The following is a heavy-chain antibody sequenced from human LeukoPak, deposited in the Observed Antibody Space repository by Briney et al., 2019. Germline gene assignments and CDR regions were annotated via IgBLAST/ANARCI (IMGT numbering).Heavy chain of an antibody. CDR2: IHYSGST. D-gene: IGHD5-18*01. Sequence: PSETLSLTCTVSGDSINSGGYYWNWIRQHPGTGLEWIGFIHYSGSTYYNQSLKSRVSISVDTSKNQFSLKLSSVTAADTAVYYCARALGHSYGYSFDYWGQGTLVTVSS. V-gene: IGHV4-31*03. CDR3: ARALGHSYGYSFDY. J-gene: IGHJ4*02. CDR1: GDSINSGGYY.